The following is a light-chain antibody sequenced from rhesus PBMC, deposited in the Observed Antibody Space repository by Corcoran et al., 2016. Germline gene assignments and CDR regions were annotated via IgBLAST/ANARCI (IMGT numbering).Light chain of an antibody. CDR3: QQYNSLPPS. CDR1: QGISSY. J-gene: IGKJ2*01. CDR2: YAN. V-gene: IGKV1-32*01. Sequence: DIQMTQSPSSLSASVGDRVTITCRSSQGISSYLNWYQQKPGKAPKLRNYYANRLESGVPSRFSGSGSGTEFTLTISSLQAEDFATYYCQQYNSLPPSCGQGTKVEIK.